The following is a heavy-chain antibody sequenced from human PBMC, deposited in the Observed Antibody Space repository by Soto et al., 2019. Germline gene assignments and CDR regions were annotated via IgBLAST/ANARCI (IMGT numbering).Heavy chain of an antibody. D-gene: IGHD4-17*01. CDR1: GGTFSSYA. V-gene: IGHV1-69*12. CDR3: ARGDYGDYTGSNDAFDI. Sequence: QVQLVQSGAEVKKPGSSVKVSCKASGGTFSSYAISWVRQAPGQGLEWMGGIIPIFGTANYAQKFQGRVTITAXXSXSXAYRELSSLRSEDTAVYYCARGDYGDYTGSNDAFDIWGQGTMVTVSS. J-gene: IGHJ3*02. CDR2: IIPIFGTA.